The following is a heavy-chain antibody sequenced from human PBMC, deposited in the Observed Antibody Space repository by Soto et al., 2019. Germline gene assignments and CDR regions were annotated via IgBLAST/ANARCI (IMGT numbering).Heavy chain of an antibody. D-gene: IGHD3-22*01. J-gene: IGHJ6*02. CDR3: ARPSMDSSGLYYYGMDV. V-gene: IGHV4-39*01. Sequence: SETLSLTCTVSGGSISSSSYYWGWIRHPPGKGLEWIGSIYYSGITYYNPSLKSRVTISVDTSKNQFSLKLSSVTAADTAVYYCARPSMDSSGLYYYGMDVWGQGTTVTVSS. CDR1: GGSISSSSYY. CDR2: IYYSGIT.